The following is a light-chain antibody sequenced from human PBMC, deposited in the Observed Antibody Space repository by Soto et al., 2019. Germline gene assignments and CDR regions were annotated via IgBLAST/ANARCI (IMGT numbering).Light chain of an antibody. CDR1: SDDVGGYNY. Sequence: QSALTQPASVSGSPGQSITISCTGTSDDVGGYNYVSWYQQHPGKAPKLMIFEVNNRPSGVSNRFSGSRSGNTASLTISGLQAEDEADYYCSSYRRGNPLVVFGGGTQLTVL. CDR3: SSYRRGNPLVV. J-gene: IGLJ2*01. CDR2: EVN. V-gene: IGLV2-14*01.